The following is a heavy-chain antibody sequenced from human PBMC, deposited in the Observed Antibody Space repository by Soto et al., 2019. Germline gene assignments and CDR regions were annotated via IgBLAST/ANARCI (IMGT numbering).Heavy chain of an antibody. CDR2: FDPEDGET. D-gene: IGHD3-3*01. J-gene: IGHJ4*02. V-gene: IGHV1-24*01. CDR1: GYTLTELS. CDR3: ATLSRFLEWLPIADY. Sequence: ASVKVSCKVSGYTLTELSMHWVRQAPGKGLEWMGGFDPEDGETIYAQRFQGRVTMTEDTSTDTAYMELSSLRSEDTAVYYCATLSRFLEWLPIADYWGQGTLVTVSS.